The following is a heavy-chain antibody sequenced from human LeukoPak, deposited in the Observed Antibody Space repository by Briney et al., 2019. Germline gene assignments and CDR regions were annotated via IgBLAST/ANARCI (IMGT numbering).Heavy chain of an antibody. CDR3: ARHPTYYDFWSGYYINWYFDL. D-gene: IGHD3-3*01. Sequence: SETLSLTCTVSGGSISSYYWSWIRQPPGKGLEWIGYIYYSGSTNYNPSLKSRVTISVDTSKNQFSLKLSSVTAADTAVYYCARHPTYYDFWSGYYINWYFDLWGRGTLVTVSS. V-gene: IGHV4-59*08. CDR1: GGSISSYY. J-gene: IGHJ2*01. CDR2: IYYSGST.